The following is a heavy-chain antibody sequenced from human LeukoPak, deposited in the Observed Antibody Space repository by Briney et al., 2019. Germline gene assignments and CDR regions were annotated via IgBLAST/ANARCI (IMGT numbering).Heavy chain of an antibody. D-gene: IGHD3-10*01. CDR2: IYYSGST. CDR1: GGSIRSYY. V-gene: IGHV4-59*01. Sequence: TSETLSLTCTVSGGSIRSYYWSWIRQPPGKGLEWIGYIYYSGSTNYNPPLKSRVTISVDTSKNQFSLKLSSVTAADTAVYYCAKQDYFGSGSYYCYMDVWGKGTTVTVSS. CDR3: AKQDYFGSGSYYCYMDV. J-gene: IGHJ6*03.